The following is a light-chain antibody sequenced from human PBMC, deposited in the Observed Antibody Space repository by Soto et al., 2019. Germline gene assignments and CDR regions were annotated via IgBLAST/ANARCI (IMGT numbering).Light chain of an antibody. CDR3: QQRSNWPPTWT. V-gene: IGKV3-11*01. CDR1: QSVSSY. Sequence: EIVLTQSPATLSLSPGERATLSCRASQSVSSYLAWYQQKPGQAPRLLIYHASNRATGIPARFSGSGSGTDFTLTISSLEPEDFAVYHCQQRSNWPPTWTFGQGTKVEIK. J-gene: IGKJ1*01. CDR2: HAS.